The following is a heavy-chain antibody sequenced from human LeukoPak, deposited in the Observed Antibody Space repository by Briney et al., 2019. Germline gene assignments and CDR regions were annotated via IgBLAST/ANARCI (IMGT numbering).Heavy chain of an antibody. D-gene: IGHD1-20*01. V-gene: IGHV3-21*01. J-gene: IGHJ6*02. CDR1: GFTFSSYS. CDR2: ISSGSSYI. Sequence: GGSLRLSCAASGFTFSSYSMNWVRQAPGKGLEWVSSISSGSSYIYYADSVKGRFTISRDNAKNSLYLQMNSLRAEDTAVYYCARAYNGYDLNYYYGMDVWGQGTTVTVSS. CDR3: ARAYNGYDLNYYYGMDV.